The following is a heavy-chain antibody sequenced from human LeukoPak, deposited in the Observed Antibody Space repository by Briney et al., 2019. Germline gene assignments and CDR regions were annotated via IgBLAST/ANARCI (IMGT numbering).Heavy chain of an antibody. CDR2: INPNSGGT. V-gene: IGHV1-2*06. J-gene: IGHJ4*02. CDR3: ARDGKETADRNTALDY. D-gene: IGHD2-21*02. Sequence: ASVKVSCKASGYTFTVYYIHWVRQAPGEGLEWMGRINPNSGGTNYAQMFQGRVTKTRDMSISTAYIELSRLSSDDTAVYYCARDGKETADRNTALDYWGQGSLVTVSS. CDR1: GYTFTVYY.